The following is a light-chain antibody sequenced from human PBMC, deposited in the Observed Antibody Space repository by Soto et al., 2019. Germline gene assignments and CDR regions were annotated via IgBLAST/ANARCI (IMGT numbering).Light chain of an antibody. V-gene: IGKV3-20*01. Sequence: EIVLTQSPGTLSLSPGERATLSCRASQSISSSYLAGYQQKPGQAPRLLVYGASRRSTGIPDRFSGSGSGTDFTLTISRLEPEDFAVYYCQQYGSSRFTFGPGTKVDIK. CDR2: GAS. CDR3: QQYGSSRFT. J-gene: IGKJ3*01. CDR1: QSISSSY.